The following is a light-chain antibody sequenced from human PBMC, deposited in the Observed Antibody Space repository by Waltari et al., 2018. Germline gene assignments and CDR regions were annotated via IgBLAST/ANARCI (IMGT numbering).Light chain of an antibody. CDR2: EVS. CDR1: SSDVGGYNY. J-gene: IGLJ2*01. CDR3: CSYAGSYTYVV. V-gene: IGLV2-11*01. Sequence: QSALTQPRSVSGSPGQSVTISCTGTSSDVGGYNYVSWYQQHPGKAPKLLIYEVSKRPSGVPDRFSGSKSGNTASLTISGLQAEDEADYYCCSYAGSYTYVVVGGGTKLTVL.